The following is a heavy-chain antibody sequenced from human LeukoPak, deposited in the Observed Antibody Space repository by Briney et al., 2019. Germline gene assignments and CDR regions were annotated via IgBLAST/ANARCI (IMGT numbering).Heavy chain of an antibody. CDR2: ISYDGSNK. CDR3: AKDLGPTTVTTSGMDV. J-gene: IGHJ6*02. V-gene: IGHV3-30*18. D-gene: IGHD4-11*01. CDR1: GFTFSSYG. Sequence: GGSLRLSCAASGFTFSSYGMHWVRQAPGKGLEWVAVISYDGSNKYYADSVKGRFTISSDNSKNTLYLQMNSLRAEDTAVYYCAKDLGPTTVTTSGMDVWGQGTTVTVSS.